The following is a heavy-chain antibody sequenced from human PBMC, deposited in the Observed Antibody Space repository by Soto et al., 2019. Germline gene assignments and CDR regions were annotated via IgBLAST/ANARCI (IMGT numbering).Heavy chain of an antibody. CDR2: IHYSGST. V-gene: IGHV4-31*03. Sequence: PSETLSLTCTVSGVSISSGGCYWSWVRQHPEKGLEWIGYIHYSGSTDYNPSLKSRVTISVDTYKNQFSLKLSSVTAADTAVYYCARKQLWPNNWFDPWGRGTLVTVSS. D-gene: IGHD5-18*01. CDR3: ARKQLWPNNWFDP. CDR1: GVSISSGGCY. J-gene: IGHJ5*02.